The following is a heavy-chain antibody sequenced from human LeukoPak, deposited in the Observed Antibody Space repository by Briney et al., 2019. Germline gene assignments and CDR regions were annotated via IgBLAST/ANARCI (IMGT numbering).Heavy chain of an antibody. J-gene: IGHJ3*02. CDR2: MNPNSGNT. V-gene: IGHV1-8*01. Sequence: ASVKVSCKASGYTFTSYDINWVRQATGHGLEWMGLMNPNSGNTGYAQKFQGRVTMTRNTSISTAYMELSSLRSEDTAVYYCARARRDGYKKPYAFDIWGQGTMVTVSS. D-gene: IGHD5-24*01. CDR3: ARARRDGYKKPYAFDI. CDR1: GYTFTSYD.